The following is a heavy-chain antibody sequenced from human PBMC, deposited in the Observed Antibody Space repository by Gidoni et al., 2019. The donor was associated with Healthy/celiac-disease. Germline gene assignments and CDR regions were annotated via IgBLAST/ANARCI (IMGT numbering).Heavy chain of an antibody. D-gene: IGHD6-19*01. V-gene: IGHV3-21*01. CDR3: AREGAGGIAVAGTGSDY. CDR1: GFTFSSYS. J-gene: IGHJ4*02. Sequence: EVQLVESGGGLVKPGGSLRLSCAASGFTFSSYSMNWVRQAPGKGLEWVSSISSSSSYIYYADSVKGRFTISRDNAKNSLYLQMNSLRAEDTAVYYCAREGAGGIAVAGTGSDYWGQGTLVTVSS. CDR2: ISSSSSYI.